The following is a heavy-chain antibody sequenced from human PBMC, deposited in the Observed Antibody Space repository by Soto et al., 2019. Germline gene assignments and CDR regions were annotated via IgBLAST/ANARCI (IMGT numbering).Heavy chain of an antibody. CDR2: IFSRGTP. Sequence: QVQLQESGPGLVKPSETLSLTCTVSGVSITDYHWSWIRQSPGRGLEWIGYIFSRGTPNYNPSLKSRVPISVDTSRNQFSLKLNSLTAADTAMYFCAKRFGDYVGWFDPWGQGALVIVSS. D-gene: IGHD4-17*01. CDR1: GVSITDYH. V-gene: IGHV4-59*01. J-gene: IGHJ5*02. CDR3: AKRFGDYVGWFDP.